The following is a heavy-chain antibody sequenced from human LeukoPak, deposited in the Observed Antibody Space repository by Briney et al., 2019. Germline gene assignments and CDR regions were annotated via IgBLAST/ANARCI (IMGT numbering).Heavy chain of an antibody. D-gene: IGHD3-10*01. Sequence: PGGSLRLSCAASAFRFSSFAMTWVRQAPGKGLEWVSGIHGNGETTYYADSVKGRFTISRDNAKNSLYLQMNSLRAEDTAVYYCARGLFNGRFGELFSYWGQGTLVTVSS. V-gene: IGHV3-23*01. CDR2: IHGNGETT. J-gene: IGHJ4*02. CDR3: ARGLFNGRFGELFSY. CDR1: AFRFSSFA.